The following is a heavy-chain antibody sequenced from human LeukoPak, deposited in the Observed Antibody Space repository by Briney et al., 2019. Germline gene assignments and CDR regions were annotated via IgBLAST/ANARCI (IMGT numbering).Heavy chain of an antibody. CDR2: IYYSVRT. V-gene: IGHV4-31*03. D-gene: IGHD4-17*01. CDR1: GDSISSGAYY. CDR3: ARFYGDYKNWFDP. Sequence: SETLSLTCTVSGDSISSGAYYWSWIRQHPGKALEWIGYIYYSVRTYYNSSLKSRVTISVDTSKNQFSLKLSSVTAADTAVYYCARFYGDYKNWFDPWGQGTLVTVSS. J-gene: IGHJ5*02.